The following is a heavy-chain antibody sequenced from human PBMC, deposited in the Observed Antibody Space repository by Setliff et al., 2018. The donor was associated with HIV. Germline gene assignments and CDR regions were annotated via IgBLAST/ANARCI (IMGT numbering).Heavy chain of an antibody. V-gene: IGHV1-3*01. CDR1: GNTFARQSHD. J-gene: IGHJ4*02. Sequence: ASVKVSCKTSGNTFARQSHDLHWVRQVPGQGLEWMGWINLVTGKTAYLQKFQGRVTITRDTSASTAYMEMSRISSDDKGIYFCAYGGSGGQFDHWGQGTLVTSPQ. CDR2: INLVTGKT. CDR3: AYGGSGGQFDH. D-gene: IGHD3-16*01.